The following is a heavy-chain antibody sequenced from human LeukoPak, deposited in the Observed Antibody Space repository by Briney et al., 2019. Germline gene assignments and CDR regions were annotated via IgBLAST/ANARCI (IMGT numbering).Heavy chain of an antibody. V-gene: IGHV4-39*07. D-gene: IGHD6-19*01. Sequence: SETLSLTCTVSGGSFSSTNYYWGWIRQPPGKGLEWIGSIYYSGTTYYNPSLKSRVTISVDTSKNQFSLKLSSVTAADTAVYYCARDAEIAVAGTFDYWGQGTLVTVSS. CDR2: IYYSGTT. CDR1: GGSFSSTNYY. CDR3: ARDAEIAVAGTFDY. J-gene: IGHJ4*02.